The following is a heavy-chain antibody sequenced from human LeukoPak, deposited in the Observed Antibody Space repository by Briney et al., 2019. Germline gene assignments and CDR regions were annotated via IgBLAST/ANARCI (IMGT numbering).Heavy chain of an antibody. CDR1: GFTVSSNY. V-gene: IGHV3-66*01. CDR3: GRGPGYGPEYYC. J-gene: IGHJ4*02. Sequence: PGGSLRLSCAASGFTVSSNYMSWVRQAPGKGREWVSVIYSGGSTYYADSVKGRLTISRDNSKNTLYLQEMSLRAEATAVYYCGRGPGYGPEYYCWGQGTLVTVSS. D-gene: IGHD4-17*01. CDR2: IYSGGST.